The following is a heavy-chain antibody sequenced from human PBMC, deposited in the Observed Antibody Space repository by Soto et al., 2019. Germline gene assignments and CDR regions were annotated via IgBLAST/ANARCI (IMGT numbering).Heavy chain of an antibody. J-gene: IGHJ4*02. CDR2: ISGSGGST. CDR3: AKGGYYYDSSGYYYPNYFDY. D-gene: IGHD3-22*01. Sequence: GESLKISCAASGFTFSSYAMSWVRQAPGKGLEWVSAISGSGGSTYYADSVKGRFTISRGNSKNTQYLQMNSLRAEDTAVYYCAKGGYYYDSSGYYYPNYFDYWGQGTLVTVSS. CDR1: GFTFSSYA. V-gene: IGHV3-23*01.